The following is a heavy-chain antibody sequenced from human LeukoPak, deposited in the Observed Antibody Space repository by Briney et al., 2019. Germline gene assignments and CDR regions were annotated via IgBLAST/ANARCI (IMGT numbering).Heavy chain of an antibody. CDR1: GFTISSNY. D-gene: IGHD5-18*01. CDR3: ARGDRQPSPLDV. J-gene: IGHJ6*04. Sequence: GGSLRLSCAASGFTISSNYMSWVRQAPGQGLEWVSVIYDGGSTYYADSVKGRFTMSRDNSKNTLYLQMNSLRAEDTAVYYCARGDRQPSPLDVWGRGTTVSVSS. V-gene: IGHV3-66*02. CDR2: IYDGGST.